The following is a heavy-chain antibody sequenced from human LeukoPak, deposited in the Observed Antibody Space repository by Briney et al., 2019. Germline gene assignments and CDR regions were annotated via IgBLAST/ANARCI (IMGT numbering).Heavy chain of an antibody. D-gene: IGHD5-12*01. V-gene: IGHV4-34*01. CDR1: GGSFSGCY. Sequence: SETLSLTCDVCGGSFSGCYWAWIRQHPGKGLEWIGEINHSGSTNYNPSLKSRVTISLDTSKIQFSLKLSSVTAADTAVYYCARGDRAYAYWGQGTLVTVSS. CDR3: ARGDRAYAY. CDR2: INHSGST. J-gene: IGHJ4*02.